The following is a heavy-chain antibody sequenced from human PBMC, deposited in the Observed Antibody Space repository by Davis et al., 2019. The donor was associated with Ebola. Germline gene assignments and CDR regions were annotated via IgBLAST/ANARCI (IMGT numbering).Heavy chain of an antibody. CDR1: GFTFSSYG. V-gene: IGHV3-33*01. D-gene: IGHD6-6*01. CDR3: ARDHRAARRFDP. J-gene: IGHJ5*02. Sequence: GGSLRLSCAASGFTFSSYGMHWVRQAPGKGLEWVAVIWYDGSNKYYADSVKGRFTISRDNSKNTLYLQMNSLRAEDTAVYYCARDHRAARRFDPWGQGTLVTVSS. CDR2: IWYDGSNK.